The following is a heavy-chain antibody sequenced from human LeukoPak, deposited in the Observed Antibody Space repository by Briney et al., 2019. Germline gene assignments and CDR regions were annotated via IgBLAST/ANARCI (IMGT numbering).Heavy chain of an antibody. CDR2: MNPNSGNT. CDR1: GYTFTSYD. J-gene: IGHJ5*02. V-gene: IGHV1-8*01. D-gene: IGHD3-22*01. CDR3: ARVYYDSSGYYWNNWFDP. Sequence: ASVKVSCKASGYTFTSYDINWVRHATGQGLEWMGWMNPNSGNTGYAQKFQGRVTMTRNTSISTAYMELSSLRSEDTAVYYCARVYYDSSGYYWNNWFDPWGQGTLVTVSS.